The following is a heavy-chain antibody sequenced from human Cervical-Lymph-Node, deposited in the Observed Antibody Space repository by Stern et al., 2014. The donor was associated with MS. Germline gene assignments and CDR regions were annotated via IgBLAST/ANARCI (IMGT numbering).Heavy chain of an antibody. CDR3: ARGWYSGSGSYNWGGLDV. V-gene: IGHV1-69*09. D-gene: IGHD3-10*01. J-gene: IGHJ6*02. Sequence: QVQLGQSGAEVKKPGSSVKVSCKASGGIFNSYSFTWVRQAPGQGLEWMGRIIPILNVAHYGQKFQGRVTIIADKSKSTVYMEVNSLRSEDTAVYYCARGWYSGSGSYNWGGLDVWGQGTTVAVSS. CDR2: IIPILNVA. CDR1: GGIFNSYS.